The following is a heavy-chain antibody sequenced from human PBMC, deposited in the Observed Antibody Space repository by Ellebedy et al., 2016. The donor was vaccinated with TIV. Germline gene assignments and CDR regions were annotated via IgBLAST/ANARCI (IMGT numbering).Heavy chain of an antibody. Sequence: GESLKISCAASGFTFSSFAMHWVRQAPGKGLEWLSVISGGGDSTYNADSVKGRFTITRDNSKNTLYLQMDRLRAEDTAVYYCAKGTSSGFNYDRVGSEYWGQGALVTVSS. CDR1: GFTFSSFA. D-gene: IGHD3-22*01. J-gene: IGHJ4*02. CDR2: ISGGGDST. V-gene: IGHV3-23*01. CDR3: AKGTSSGFNYDRVGSEY.